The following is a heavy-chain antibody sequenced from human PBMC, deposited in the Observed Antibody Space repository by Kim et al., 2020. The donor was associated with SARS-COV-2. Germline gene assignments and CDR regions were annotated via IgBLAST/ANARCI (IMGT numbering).Heavy chain of an antibody. D-gene: IGHD3-10*01. J-gene: IGHJ4*02. V-gene: IGHV4-39*01. Sequence: YTPSLKTRVTIAVDTSKNQFSLKLSSVTAADTAVYYCANIHYYGSGTPADWGQGTLVTVSS. CDR3: ANIHYYGSGTPAD.